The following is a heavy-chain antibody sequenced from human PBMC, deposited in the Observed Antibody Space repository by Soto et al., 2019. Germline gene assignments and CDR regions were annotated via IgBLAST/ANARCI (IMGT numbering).Heavy chain of an antibody. Sequence: QVQLQESGPGLVKPSQTLSLTCTVSGGSISSGGYYWSWIRQHPGKGLEWIGSIYYSGSTYYNPSLTGRVTISVETSKIQFALKLSSVTAAATAVYYCARGVLHWGQGTLVTVSS. V-gene: IGHV4-31*03. CDR3: ARGVLH. CDR1: GGSISSGGYY. D-gene: IGHD3-16*01. J-gene: IGHJ4*02. CDR2: IYYSGST.